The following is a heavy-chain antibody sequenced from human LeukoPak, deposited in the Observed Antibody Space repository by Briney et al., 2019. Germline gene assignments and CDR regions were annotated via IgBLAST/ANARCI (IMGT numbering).Heavy chain of an antibody. V-gene: IGHV3-30*01. CDR1: GFTFSSYD. J-gene: IGHJ4*02. Sequence: GGSLRLSCAASGFTFSSYDMHWVRQALGKGLEWVAFMSFDERKKSYADSVKGRFTVSRDISKETLYLQMDNLRAEDTAVYYCARPNGYWGQGTLVTVSS. CDR3: ARPNGY. CDR2: MSFDERKK. D-gene: IGHD2-8*01.